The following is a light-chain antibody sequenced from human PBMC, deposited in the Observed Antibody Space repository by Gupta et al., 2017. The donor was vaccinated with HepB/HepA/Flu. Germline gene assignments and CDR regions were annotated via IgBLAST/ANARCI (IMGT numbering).Light chain of an antibody. V-gene: IGKV1-39*01. J-gene: IGKJ3*01. Sequence: DIQMTQSPSSLSASVGDRVTISCRASQIINNYLNWYQQKPGKAPKLLIYAASSLQSGVPSRFSGSGSGTXFTLTIXRLQPEDFATYYCQQSDGIVFTFGXGTKVDIK. CDR1: QIINNY. CDR2: AAS. CDR3: QQSDGIVFT.